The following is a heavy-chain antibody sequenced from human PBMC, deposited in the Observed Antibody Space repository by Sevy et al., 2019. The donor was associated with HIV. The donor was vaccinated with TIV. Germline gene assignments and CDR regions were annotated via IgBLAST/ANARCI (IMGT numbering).Heavy chain of an antibody. Sequence: GGSLRLSCAASGFTFSNYYMHWVRQAPGKGLEWEAMTSHDESYKYYIDSVKGRFTISGDNSKNTLVLQMNNLRAEDTAVYYCVKDRSSTWSFDFWGQGTVVTVSS. J-gene: IGHJ4*02. CDR2: TSHDESYK. CDR1: GFTFSNYY. V-gene: IGHV3-30*18. D-gene: IGHD6-13*01. CDR3: VKDRSSTWSFDF.